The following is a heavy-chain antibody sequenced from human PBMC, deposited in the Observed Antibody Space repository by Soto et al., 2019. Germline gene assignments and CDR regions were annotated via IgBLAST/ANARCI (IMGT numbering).Heavy chain of an antibody. V-gene: IGHV1-69*13. CDR3: ARGDYYYYGMDV. Sequence: SVKVSCKASGGTFSSYAISWVRQAPGQGLEWMGGIIPIFGTANYAQKFQGRVTITADESTSTAYMELSSLRSEDTAVYYCARGDYYYYGMDVWGQGTTVTVSS. CDR2: IIPIFGTA. CDR1: GGTFSSYA. D-gene: IGHD1-26*01. J-gene: IGHJ6*02.